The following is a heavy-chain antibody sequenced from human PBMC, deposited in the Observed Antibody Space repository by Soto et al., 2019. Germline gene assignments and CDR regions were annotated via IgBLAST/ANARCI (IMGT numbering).Heavy chain of an antibody. CDR2: ISGSGGST. CDR3: ARFGYGGLRFDY. CDR1: GFTFSSYA. V-gene: IGHV3-23*01. D-gene: IGHD5-18*01. Sequence: EVQLLESGGGLVQPGGSLRLSCAASGFTFSSYAMSWVRQAPGKGLEWVSAISGSGGSTYYADSVKGRFTISRDNSKNTLYLQMNSLRAEDTAVYYCARFGYGGLRFDYWGQGTLVTVSS. J-gene: IGHJ4*02.